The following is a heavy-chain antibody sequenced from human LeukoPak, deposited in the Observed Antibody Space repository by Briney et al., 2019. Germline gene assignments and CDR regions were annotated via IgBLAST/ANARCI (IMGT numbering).Heavy chain of an antibody. CDR3: ARGVTIFGVPWGS. CDR2: ISWNSGSI. J-gene: IGHJ4*02. V-gene: IGHV3-9*01. D-gene: IGHD3-3*01. Sequence: GRSLRLSCAASGFTFDDYAMHWVRHAPGKGLEWVSGISWNSGSIGYADSVKGRFTISRDDAKNSLYLQMNSLRAEDTAVYYCARGVTIFGVPWGSWGQGTLVTVSS. CDR1: GFTFDDYA.